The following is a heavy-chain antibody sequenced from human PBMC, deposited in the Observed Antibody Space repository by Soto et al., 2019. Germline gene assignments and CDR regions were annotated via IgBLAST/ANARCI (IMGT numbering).Heavy chain of an antibody. D-gene: IGHD4-17*01. CDR1: GGTFSTYA. V-gene: IGHV1-69*12. CDR3: ARDRPRENYGGNYYYHMDV. CDR2: IIPIFGTA. Sequence: QVQLVQSGAEVKKPGSSVKVSCKASGGTFSTYAISWVRQAPGQGLEWMGVIIPIFGTADYAQKFQGRVTITADESTTTAYMELSSLRSDNTAVYYCARDRPRENYGGNYYYHMDVWGQGTTVTVSS. J-gene: IGHJ6*02.